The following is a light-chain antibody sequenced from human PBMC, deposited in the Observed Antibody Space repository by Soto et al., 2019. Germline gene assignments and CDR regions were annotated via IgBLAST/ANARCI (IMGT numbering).Light chain of an antibody. J-gene: IGLJ2*01. Sequence: QSVLTQPPSVSAAPGQKVTISCSGSSSNIGNNDVSWYQQLPGTVHKLLIYDDNKRSSGIPDRFSGSKSGTSATLGITGLQTGDEADYYCGTWDSSLSAVLFGGGTKLTVL. CDR2: DDN. CDR1: SSNIGNND. CDR3: GTWDSSLSAVL. V-gene: IGLV1-51*01.